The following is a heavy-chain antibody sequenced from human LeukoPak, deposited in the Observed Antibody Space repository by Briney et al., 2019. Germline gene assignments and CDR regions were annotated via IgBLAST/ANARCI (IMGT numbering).Heavy chain of an antibody. CDR2: NSAYNRNP. V-gene: IGHV1-18*01. D-gene: IGHD3-10*01. Sequence: SVKVSCKASGYTFSNDGITWVRQAPGQGLEWMVWNSAYNRNPQHAQNLQGRVTMTRDTSTSTAYMELRSVRSDDTAVYYCARGFSRFGESTDAFDMWGQETMVTVST. J-gene: IGHJ3*02. CDR3: ARGFSRFGESTDAFDM. CDR1: GYTFSNDG.